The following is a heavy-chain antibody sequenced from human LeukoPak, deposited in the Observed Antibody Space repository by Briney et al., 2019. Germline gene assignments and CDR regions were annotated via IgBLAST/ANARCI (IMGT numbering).Heavy chain of an antibody. D-gene: IGHD4-23*01. CDR1: GGSISSGGYY. V-gene: IGHV4-61*08. J-gene: IGHJ3*02. CDR2: IYYSGST. CDR3: VRHSHHGGNFPGGFDI. Sequence: SETLSLTCTVSGGSISSGGYYWSWIRQPPGKGLEWIGYIYYSGSTNYNPSLKSRVTISVDTSKNQFSLKLSSLSATDTAVYYCVRHSHHGGNFPGGFDIWGQGTMVTVSS.